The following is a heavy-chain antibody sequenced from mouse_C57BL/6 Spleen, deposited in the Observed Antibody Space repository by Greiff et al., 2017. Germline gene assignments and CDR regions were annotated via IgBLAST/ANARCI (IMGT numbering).Heavy chain of an antibody. CDR3: ASGDYDEAWFAY. J-gene: IGHJ3*01. Sequence: QVQLQQSGAELVKPGASVKISCKASGYAFSSYWMNWVKQRPGKGLAWIGQIYPGDGDTNYNGKFKGKATLTADKSSSTAYMQLSSLTSEDSAVYFCASGDYDEAWFAYWGQGTLVTVSA. CDR2: IYPGDGDT. V-gene: IGHV1-80*01. CDR1: GYAFSSYW. D-gene: IGHD2-4*01.